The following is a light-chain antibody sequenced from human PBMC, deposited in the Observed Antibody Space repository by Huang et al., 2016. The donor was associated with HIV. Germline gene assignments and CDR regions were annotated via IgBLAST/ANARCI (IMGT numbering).Light chain of an antibody. CDR3: MQGTHWPGT. J-gene: IGKJ1*01. V-gene: IGKV2-30*01. CDR1: QSLVSSDGNTY. Sequence: DVVMTQLPLSLPVALGQPASIFCKSSQSLVSSDGNTYLNWFQQSPGQPPSSLIYQVSNRDTGVPDRFSGSGSGTHFALRINRVEAEDVAIYYCMQGTHWPGTFGQGTKMEI. CDR2: QVS.